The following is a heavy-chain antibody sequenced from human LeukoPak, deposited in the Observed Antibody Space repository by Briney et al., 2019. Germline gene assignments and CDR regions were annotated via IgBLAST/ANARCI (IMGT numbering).Heavy chain of an antibody. CDR2: IWYDAITK. J-gene: IGHJ5*02. CDR1: GRSFSGYG. CDR3: AKSDDGGHSFLNH. D-gene: IGHD4-23*01. Sequence: PWESLTLSCTVSGRSFSGYGMHWIRQAPGKGLEWVAFIWYDAITKYYAGSERGRFTISSDNSKHILYLQMNSLRADNGAVFYCAKSDDGGHSFLNHWGEGTLDSVPS. V-gene: IGHV3-30*02.